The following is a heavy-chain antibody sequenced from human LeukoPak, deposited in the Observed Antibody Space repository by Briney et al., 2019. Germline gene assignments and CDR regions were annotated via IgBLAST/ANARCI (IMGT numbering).Heavy chain of an antibody. J-gene: IGHJ4*02. CDR1: GFTFSSYW. V-gene: IGHV3-7*01. Sequence: PGGSLRLFCAASGFTFSSYWMSWVRQAPGKGLEWVANIKQDGSEKYYVDSVKGRFTISRDNAKNSLYLQMNSLRAEDTAVYYCAREDSGYDPYYFDYWGQGTLVTVSS. CDR3: AREDSGYDPYYFDY. D-gene: IGHD5-12*01. CDR2: IKQDGSEK.